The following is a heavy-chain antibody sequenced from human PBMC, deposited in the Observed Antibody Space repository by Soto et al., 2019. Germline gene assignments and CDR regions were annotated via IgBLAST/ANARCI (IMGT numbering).Heavy chain of an antibody. V-gene: IGHV3-30*18. CDR2: ISYDGSNK. CDR3: AKPISDIVATISEGGFDY. Sequence: QVQLVESGGGVVQPGRSLRLSCAASGFTFSSYGMHWVRQAPGKGLEWVAVISYDGSNKYYADSVKGRFTISRDNSKNTRYLQMNSLRAEDTAVYYCAKPISDIVATISEGGFDYWGQGTLVTVSS. CDR1: GFTFSSYG. D-gene: IGHD5-12*01. J-gene: IGHJ4*02.